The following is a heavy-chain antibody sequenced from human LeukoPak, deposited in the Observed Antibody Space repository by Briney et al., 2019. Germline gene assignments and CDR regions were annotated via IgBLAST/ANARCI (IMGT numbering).Heavy chain of an antibody. D-gene: IGHD2-8*01. CDR3: ARVAMVYASYYFDY. CDR2: IIPIFGTA. Sequence: SVKVSCKASGGTFSSYAISWVRQAPGKGLEGRGGIIPIFGTANYAQKFQGRVTITADESTSTAYMELSSLRSEDTAVYYCARVAMVYASYYFDYWGQGTLVTVSS. V-gene: IGHV1-69*13. J-gene: IGHJ4*02. CDR1: GGTFSSYA.